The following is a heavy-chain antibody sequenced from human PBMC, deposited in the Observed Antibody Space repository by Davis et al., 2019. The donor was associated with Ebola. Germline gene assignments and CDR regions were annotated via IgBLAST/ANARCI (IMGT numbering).Heavy chain of an antibody. D-gene: IGHD1-14*01. CDR2: LVVGSGNT. Sequence: SVKVSCKASGFTFTSSAMQWVXXXGGQRHEWIGLLVVGSGNTNYAQKFQGRVTITRDMSTSTSYLDLSNVRSEDTAVYYCAASAGTVGNFDYWGQGTLVTVSS. CDR3: AASAGTVGNFDY. CDR1: GFTFTSSA. V-gene: IGHV1-58*02. J-gene: IGHJ4*01.